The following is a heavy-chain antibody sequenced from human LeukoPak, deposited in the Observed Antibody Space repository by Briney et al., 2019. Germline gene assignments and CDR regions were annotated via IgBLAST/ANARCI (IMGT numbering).Heavy chain of an antibody. V-gene: IGHV4-4*07. D-gene: IGHD4-23*01. CDR2: IYSRGDT. CDR3: ARDDYGGNSLYGMDV. Sequence: PSETLSLTCTVSGGSISSYYWSWIRQPAGKGLEWIGRIYSRGDTNYNPSLKSRVAMSVDTSKNQFSLKLSSVTAADTAVYYCARDDYGGNSLYGMDVWGQGTTVTVSS. CDR1: GGSISSYY. J-gene: IGHJ6*02.